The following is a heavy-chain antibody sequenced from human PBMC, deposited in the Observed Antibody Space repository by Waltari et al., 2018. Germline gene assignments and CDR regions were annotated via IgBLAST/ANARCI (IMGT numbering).Heavy chain of an antibody. CDR3: TTDTALTNDAFDI. Sequence: EVQLVQSGGGLVKPGGSLRLSCAVPGFTLSKAWMSWVRQAPRKGLEWVGRIKSKMDGGTTDYAAPVKGRFTISRDDSKHTLYLQMNSLKTEDTAVYYCTTDTALTNDAFDIWGQGTIVTVSS. D-gene: IGHD5-18*01. J-gene: IGHJ3*02. CDR2: IKSKMDGGTT. CDR1: GFTLSKAW. V-gene: IGHV3-15*01.